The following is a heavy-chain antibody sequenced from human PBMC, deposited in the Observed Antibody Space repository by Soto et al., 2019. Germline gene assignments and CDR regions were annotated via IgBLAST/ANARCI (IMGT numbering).Heavy chain of an antibody. V-gene: IGHV1-3*01. CDR1: GYTFTSYA. CDR2: INAGNGNT. CDR3: ARDSCLGATSFDY. J-gene: IGHJ4*02. D-gene: IGHD1-26*01. Sequence: QVQLVQSGAEVKKPGASVKVSCKASGYTFTSYAMHWVRQAPGQRLEWMGWINAGNGNTKYSQKLQGRVTITRDTSASTGYMELSSLRSEDTAVYYWARDSCLGATSFDYWGQGTLVTVSS.